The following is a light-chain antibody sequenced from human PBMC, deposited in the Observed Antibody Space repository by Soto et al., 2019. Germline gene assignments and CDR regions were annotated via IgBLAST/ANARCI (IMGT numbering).Light chain of an antibody. CDR1: SSDVGGYNY. V-gene: IGLV2-14*01. CDR3: SSYTSSNTLL. Sequence: QSVLTQPASVSGSPGQSITISCTGTSSDVGGYNYVSWHQQHPGKAPKLMIFDVSDRPSGVSNRFSGSKSGNTASLTISGLQAEDEADYYCSSYTSSNTLLFGGGTQLTVL. J-gene: IGLJ2*01. CDR2: DVS.